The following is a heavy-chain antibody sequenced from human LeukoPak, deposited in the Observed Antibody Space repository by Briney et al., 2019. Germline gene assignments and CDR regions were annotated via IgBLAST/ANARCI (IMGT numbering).Heavy chain of an antibody. D-gene: IGHD5-18*01. Sequence: GASVKVSCKASGYTFTSYDINWVRQATGQGLEWMGWMNPNSGNTGYAQKFQGRVTMTRNTSISKAYMELSSLRSEDTAVYYCARHGYSYGLVNYYYYGMDVWGQGTTVTVSS. CDR1: GYTFTSYD. CDR3: ARHGYSYGLVNYYYYGMDV. V-gene: IGHV1-8*01. J-gene: IGHJ6*02. CDR2: MNPNSGNT.